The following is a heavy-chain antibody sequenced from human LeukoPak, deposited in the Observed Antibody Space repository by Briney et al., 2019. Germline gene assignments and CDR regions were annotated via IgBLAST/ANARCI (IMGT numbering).Heavy chain of an antibody. CDR2: ISWSSGII. D-gene: IGHD6-19*01. Sequence: GRSLRLSCVVSGLTFNRHGMRRVRQAPGKGLEWVSGISWSSGIIGYADSVKGRFTISRDNAKNSLYLQMNSLRTEDTALYYCAKGLSSGWYLGPYYFDYWGEGTLVTVSS. CDR3: AKGLSSGWYLGPYYFDY. V-gene: IGHV3-9*01. CDR1: GLTFNRHG. J-gene: IGHJ4*02.